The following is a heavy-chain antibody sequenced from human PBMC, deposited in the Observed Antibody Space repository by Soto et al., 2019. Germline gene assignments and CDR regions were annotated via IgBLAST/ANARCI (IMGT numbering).Heavy chain of an antibody. J-gene: IGHJ4*02. CDR1: GGTFSSYA. CDR3: ARVTLVVDTSFYY. Sequence: SVKVSCKASGGTFSSYAISWVRQAPGQGLEWMGGIIPIFGTANYAQKFQGRVTITADESTSTAYMELSSLRSEDTAVYYCARVTLVVDTSFYYCGQGTLVTLSS. D-gene: IGHD1-26*01. V-gene: IGHV1-69*13. CDR2: IIPIFGTA.